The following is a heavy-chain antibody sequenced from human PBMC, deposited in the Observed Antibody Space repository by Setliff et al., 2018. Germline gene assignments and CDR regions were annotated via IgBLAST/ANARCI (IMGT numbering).Heavy chain of an antibody. CDR2: TNLVDGET. CDR1: GFTFTGYS. J-gene: IGHJ5*02. Sequence: ASVKVSCKASGFTFTGYSIHWVRQAPGQGLEWVGWTNLVDGETRYARKFQGRVTMTRDTSITTAYMEISSLTSDDTAVCYCARDLFSSSWYDHWGQGTQVTVSS. D-gene: IGHD6-19*01. CDR3: ARDLFSSSWYDH. V-gene: IGHV1-2*02.